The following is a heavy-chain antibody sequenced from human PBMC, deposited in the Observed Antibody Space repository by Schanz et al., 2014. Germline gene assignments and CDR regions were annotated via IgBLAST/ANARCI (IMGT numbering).Heavy chain of an antibody. V-gene: IGHV3-33*08. D-gene: IGHD4-17*01. J-gene: IGHJ4*02. Sequence: QVQLVESGGGVVQPGRSRRLSCEASGFTFSSYGMHWVRQAPGKGLEWVAATRYDGNNKYYVDSVKGRFTISRDNSKNTLYLQVNSLRAEDTAVYYCVRDLGGDQTDYWGQGTLVTFSS. CDR2: TRYDGNNK. CDR3: VRDLGGDQTDY. CDR1: GFTFSSYG.